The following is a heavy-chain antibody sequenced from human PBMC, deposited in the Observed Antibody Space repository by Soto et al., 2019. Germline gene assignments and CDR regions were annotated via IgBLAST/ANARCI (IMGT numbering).Heavy chain of an antibody. J-gene: IGHJ6*02. V-gene: IGHV3-30*18. CDR2: ISYDGSNK. Sequence: ESGGGVVQPGRSLRLSCAASGFTFSSYGMHWVCQAPGKGLEWVAVISYDGSNKYYADSVKGRFTISRDNSKNTLYLQMSSLRAEETAVYYCVKDGSSGWPYYYGLDVWGQGTTVTVSS. CDR1: GFTFSSYG. D-gene: IGHD6-19*01. CDR3: VKDGSSGWPYYYGLDV.